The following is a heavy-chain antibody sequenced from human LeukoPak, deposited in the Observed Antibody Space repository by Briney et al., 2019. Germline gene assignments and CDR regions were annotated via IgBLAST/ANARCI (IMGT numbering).Heavy chain of an antibody. CDR1: GFTLRSYA. J-gene: IGHJ3*02. V-gene: IGHV3-30*01. CDR2: ISYDGSIK. CDR3: AKDQNYYGSGSYVRDAFDI. Sequence: GGSLRLSCAPSGFTLRSYAMHWVRQAPGKGRKGVAVISYDGSIKYYADSLKGRFTISRDNSKNPLYLQMNSLRAEDTAVYYCAKDQNYYGSGSYVRDAFDIWGQGTMVTVSS. D-gene: IGHD3-10*01.